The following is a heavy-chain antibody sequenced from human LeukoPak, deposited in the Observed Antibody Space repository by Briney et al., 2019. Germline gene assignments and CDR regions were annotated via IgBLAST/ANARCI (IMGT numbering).Heavy chain of an antibody. CDR2: IWYDGSNK. V-gene: IGHV3-33*01. CDR3: ARDQWVATTIDY. Sequence: GRSLRLSCAASGFTFSSYGMHWVRQAPGKGLEWVAVIWYDGSNKYYADSVKGRFTISRDNSKNTLYLQMNSLRAEDTAVYYCARDQWVATTIDYWGQGTLVTVSS. J-gene: IGHJ4*02. CDR1: GFTFSSYG. D-gene: IGHD5-24*01.